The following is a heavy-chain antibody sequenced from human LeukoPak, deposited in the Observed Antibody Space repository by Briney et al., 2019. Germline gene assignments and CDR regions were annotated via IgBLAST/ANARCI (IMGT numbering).Heavy chain of an antibody. CDR1: GGSTSNYF. D-gene: IGHD3-3*01. V-gene: IGHV4-4*07. CDR3: ARDPEGHGYYFDY. Sequence: SETLSLTCTVSGGSTSNYFCTWLRQSAGKGLEWIGRIHTSGSTNYNPSLKSRVSMSVGTSKNQFSLKLSSVTAADTAVYYCARDPEGHGYYFDYWGQGALVTVSS. CDR2: IHTSGST. J-gene: IGHJ4*02.